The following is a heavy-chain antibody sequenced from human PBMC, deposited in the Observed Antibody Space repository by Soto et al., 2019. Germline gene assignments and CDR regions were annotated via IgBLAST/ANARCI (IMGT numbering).Heavy chain of an antibody. CDR3: SRTSALPLGYPHGVDV. CDR1: GFSLNSNGMC. CDR2: IDWDDDK. Sequence: SGPTLVNPTQTLTLTCTFSGFSLNSNGMCVNWIRQPPGKALEWLALIDWDDDKYYSTSLKTQLTISRDTSKNQVVLTMTNMDPVDTATYYCSRTSALPLGYPHGVDVWGQGTTVTVSS. J-gene: IGHJ6*02. D-gene: IGHD7-27*01. V-gene: IGHV2-70*13.